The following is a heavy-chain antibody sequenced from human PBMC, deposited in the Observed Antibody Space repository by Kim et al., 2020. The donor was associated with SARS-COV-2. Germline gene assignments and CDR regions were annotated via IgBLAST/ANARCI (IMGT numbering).Heavy chain of an antibody. CDR1: GLPFEIYW. CDR3: ARDWGDD. D-gene: IGHD3-16*01. CDR2: IRHDGNEI. Sequence: GGSLRLSCAASGLPFEIYWMAWVRQAPGKGPEWVAYIRHDGNEIYYGDSVKGRFTISRDNAMNSLYLQMNSLRVEDTAIYYCARDWGDDWGKGTLVTVSS. J-gene: IGHJ4*02. V-gene: IGHV3-7*01.